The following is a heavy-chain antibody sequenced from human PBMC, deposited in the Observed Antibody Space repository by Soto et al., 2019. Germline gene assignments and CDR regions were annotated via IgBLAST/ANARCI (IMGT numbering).Heavy chain of an antibody. CDR3: ARGPYILTGYFGVAWFDP. CDR2: ISAYNGNT. V-gene: IGHV1-18*01. D-gene: IGHD3-9*01. J-gene: IGHJ5*02. CDR1: GYTFTSYG. Sequence: ASVKVSCKASGYTFTSYGISWGRQAPGQRLEWMGWISAYNGNTNYAQKLQGRVTMTTDTSTSTAYMELGSLRSDDTAVYYCARGPYILTGYFGVAWFDPWGQGTLVTISS.